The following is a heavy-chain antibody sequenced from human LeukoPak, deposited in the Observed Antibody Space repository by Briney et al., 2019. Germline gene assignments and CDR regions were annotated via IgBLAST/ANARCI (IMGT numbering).Heavy chain of an antibody. J-gene: IGHJ5*02. D-gene: IGHD1-20*01. CDR2: IYYSGST. CDR3: ARSRYNWNLEWFDP. V-gene: IGHV4-39*01. Sequence: PSETLSLTCTVSGGSISSSSYYWGWIRQPPGKGLEWIGSIYYSGSTYYNPSLKSRVTISVDTSKNQFSLKLSSVTAADTAVYYCARSRYNWNLEWFDPWGQGTLVTVSS. CDR1: GGSISSSSYY.